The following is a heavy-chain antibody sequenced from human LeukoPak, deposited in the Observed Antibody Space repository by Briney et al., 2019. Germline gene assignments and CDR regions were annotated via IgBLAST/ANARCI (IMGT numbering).Heavy chain of an antibody. J-gene: IGHJ6*02. CDR2: MNPNSGNT. CDR3: ARDRGQQLVLKGVSYYYYYGMDV. CDR1: GYTFTSYD. V-gene: IGHV1-8*01. Sequence: ASVKVSCKASGYTFTSYDINWVRQATGQGLEWMGWMNPNSGNTGDAQKFQGRVTMTRNTSISTVYMELSSLRSEDTAVYYCARDRGQQLVLKGVSYYYYYGMDVWGQGTTVTVSS. D-gene: IGHD6-13*01.